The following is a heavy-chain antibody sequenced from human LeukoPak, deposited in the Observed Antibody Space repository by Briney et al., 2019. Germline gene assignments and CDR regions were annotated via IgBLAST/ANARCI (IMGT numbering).Heavy chain of an antibody. J-gene: IGHJ4*02. Sequence: GESLKISCKGSGYSFTNFWIAWVRQMPGKGLEWMGIIDPGDSDTRYSPSFQGQVTISADKSISTAYLQWSSLKASDTAMYYCARGDTEVAATADYWGQGTLVTVSS. D-gene: IGHD6-19*01. CDR2: IDPGDSDT. CDR3: ARGDTEVAATADY. CDR1: GYSFTNFW. V-gene: IGHV5-51*01.